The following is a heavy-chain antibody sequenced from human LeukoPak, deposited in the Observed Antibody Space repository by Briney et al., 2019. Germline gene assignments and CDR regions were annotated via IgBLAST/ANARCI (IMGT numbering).Heavy chain of an antibody. J-gene: IGHJ4*02. D-gene: IGHD1-26*01. CDR2: ISGSGGST. V-gene: IGHV3-23*01. Sequence: GGSLRLSCAASGFTFSRYAMRWASHAPGKGREGGSAISGSGGSTYYAASVKGRFTISRNNSKNTLYLQMNSLRAEDTAVYYCAKELVGSYVESRGDYWDQGTLVPVSS. CDR1: GFTFSRYA. CDR3: AKELVGSYVESRGDY.